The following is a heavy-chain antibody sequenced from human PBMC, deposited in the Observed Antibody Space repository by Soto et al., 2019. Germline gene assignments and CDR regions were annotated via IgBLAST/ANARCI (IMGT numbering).Heavy chain of an antibody. CDR2: IKQDGSEK. D-gene: IGHD6-13*01. J-gene: IGHJ2*01. CDR1: GFTFSSYW. V-gene: IGHV3-7*05. Sequence: GGSLRLSCAASGFTFSSYWMSWVRQAPGKGLEWVANIKQDGSEKYYVDSVKGRFTISRDNAKNSLYLQMNSLRAEDTAVYYCARDLKYSSTGTNYWYFDLWGRGTLVTVSS. CDR3: ARDLKYSSTGTNYWYFDL.